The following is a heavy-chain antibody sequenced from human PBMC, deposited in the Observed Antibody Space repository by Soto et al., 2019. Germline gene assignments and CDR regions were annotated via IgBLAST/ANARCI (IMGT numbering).Heavy chain of an antibody. V-gene: IGHV4-39*01. CDR3: ARLQGLATISYYFDF. CDR1: GDSISSDKYY. CDR2: IYYRGNT. D-gene: IGHD3-9*01. Sequence: QLQLQESGPGLVKPSETLSLTSSVSGDSISSDKYYWGWIRQPPGKGLEWIGSIYYRGNTYYNPSLQTRVTISLDKSKSQFSLKLNSVTAADSAVYFCARLQGLATISYYFDFWGQAALVTVSS. J-gene: IGHJ4*02.